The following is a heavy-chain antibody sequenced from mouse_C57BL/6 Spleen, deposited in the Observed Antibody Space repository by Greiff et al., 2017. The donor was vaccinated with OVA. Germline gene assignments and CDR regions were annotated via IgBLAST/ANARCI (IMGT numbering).Heavy chain of an antibody. CDR2: IHPNSGST. Sequence: QVQLQQSGAELVKPGASVKLSCKASGYTFTSYRMHWVKQRPGQGLEWIGMIHPNSGSTNYNEKFKSKATLTVDKSSSTAYMQLSSLTSEDSAVYYCARGGTTVVEGAMDYWGQGTSVTVSS. D-gene: IGHD1-1*01. V-gene: IGHV1-64*01. CDR3: ARGGTTVVEGAMDY. CDR1: GYTFTSYR. J-gene: IGHJ4*01.